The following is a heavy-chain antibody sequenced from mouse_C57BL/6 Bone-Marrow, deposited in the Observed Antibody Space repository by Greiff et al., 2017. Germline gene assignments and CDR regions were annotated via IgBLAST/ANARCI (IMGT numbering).Heavy chain of an antibody. J-gene: IGHJ1*03. V-gene: IGHV1-19*01. CDR2: INPYNGGT. Sequence: DVKLQESGPVLVKPGASVKMSCKASGYTFTDYYMNWVKQSHGKSLEWIGVINPYNGGTSYNQKFKGKATLTVDKSSSTAYMELNSLTSEDSAVYYCARLVTTVVAPTFDVWGTGTTVTVSS. D-gene: IGHD1-1*01. CDR3: ARLVTTVVAPTFDV. CDR1: GYTFTDYY.